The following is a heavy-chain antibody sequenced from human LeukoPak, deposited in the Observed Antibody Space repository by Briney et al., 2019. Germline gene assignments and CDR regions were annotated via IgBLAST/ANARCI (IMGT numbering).Heavy chain of an antibody. CDR3: ARKTQYYDILTGYYMEDY. V-gene: IGHV1-18*01. CDR2: ISAYNGNT. D-gene: IGHD3-9*01. Sequence: GASVKVSCKASGYTFTSYGINWVRQAPGQGLEWMGWISAYNGNTNYAQKLQGRVTMTTDTSTSTAYMELRSLRSDDTAVYYCARKTQYYDILTGYYMEDYWGQGTLVTVSS. J-gene: IGHJ4*02. CDR1: GYTFTSYG.